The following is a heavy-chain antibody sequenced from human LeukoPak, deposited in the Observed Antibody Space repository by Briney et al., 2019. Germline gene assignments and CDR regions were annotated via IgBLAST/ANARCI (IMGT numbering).Heavy chain of an antibody. Sequence: GGSLRLSCAASGFAFSDYYMNWIRQAPRKGLEWVSYISSSSSTIYYADSVKGRFTISRDNAKNSLYLQMNSLRAEDTAVYYCAREIRGYSYFDYWGQGTLVTVSS. CDR1: GFAFSDYY. CDR3: AREIRGYSYFDY. V-gene: IGHV3-11*01. D-gene: IGHD1-26*01. CDR2: ISSSSSTI. J-gene: IGHJ4*02.